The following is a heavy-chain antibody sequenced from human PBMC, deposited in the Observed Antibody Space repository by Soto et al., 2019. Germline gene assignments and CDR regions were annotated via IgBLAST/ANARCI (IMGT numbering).Heavy chain of an antibody. CDR3: ARGPLSLYSAAFR. J-gene: IGHJ4*02. CDR1: GYTFTSYA. Sequence: QVQLVQSGAEMRKPGAAVMVSCKASGYTFTSYAMTWVRQAPGQRLEWMGWINGGNGDTKYSQRFQDRVTITRETSADTVYMELSSLTSEDTAIYYCARGPLSLYSAAFRWGRGTPVTVSA. V-gene: IGHV1-3*01. D-gene: IGHD6-13*01. CDR2: INGGNGDT.